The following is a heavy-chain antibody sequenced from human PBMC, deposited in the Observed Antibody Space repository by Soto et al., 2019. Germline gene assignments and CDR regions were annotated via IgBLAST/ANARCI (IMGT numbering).Heavy chain of an antibody. D-gene: IGHD3-10*01. CDR3: ARDQTNMLWFGEIYYYGMDV. CDR2: IYYSGST. CDR1: GGSISSGDYY. J-gene: IGHJ6*02. V-gene: IGHV4-30-4*01. Sequence: PSETLSLTCTVSGGSISSGDYYWSWIRQPPGKGLEWIGYIYYSGSTYYNPSLKSRVTISVDTSKNQFSLKLSSVTAADTAVYYCARDQTNMLWFGEIYYYGMDVWGQWTTVTVSS.